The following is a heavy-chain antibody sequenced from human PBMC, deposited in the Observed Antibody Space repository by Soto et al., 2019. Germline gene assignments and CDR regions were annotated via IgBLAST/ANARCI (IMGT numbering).Heavy chain of an antibody. V-gene: IGHV3-48*02. CDR3: ARYDTEAHIVVVPAATGMDV. D-gene: IGHD2-2*01. CDR2: ISSRSSTI. Sequence: GGSLRLSCAASGFTFSTYTMNWVRQAPGKGLEWVSYISSRSSTIYYADTVKGRFTISRDNAKNSLYLQMNSLRDEDTAVYYFARYDTEAHIVVVPAATGMDVWGQGTTVTVSS. CDR1: GFTFSTYT. J-gene: IGHJ6*02.